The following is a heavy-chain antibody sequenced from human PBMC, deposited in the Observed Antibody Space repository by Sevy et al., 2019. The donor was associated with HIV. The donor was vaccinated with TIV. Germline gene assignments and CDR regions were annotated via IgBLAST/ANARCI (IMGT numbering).Heavy chain of an antibody. CDR3: AREGCTKPHDY. D-gene: IGHD2-8*01. V-gene: IGHV3-23*01. CDR2: LSFGCGEI. Sequence: GGYLRLCCAASGFTFSKYSMSWVRQPPGKGLEWVSTLSFGCGEINYADSVKGRFTISRDNSKSSVYLQMNNLRPEDTAVYYCAREGCTKPHDYWGQGILVTVSS. CDR1: GFTFSKYS. J-gene: IGHJ4*02.